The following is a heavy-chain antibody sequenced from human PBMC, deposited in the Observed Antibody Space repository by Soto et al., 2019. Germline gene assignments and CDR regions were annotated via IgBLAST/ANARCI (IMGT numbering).Heavy chain of an antibody. CDR1: GFTFSSYA. V-gene: IGHV3-23*01. J-gene: IGHJ6*02. D-gene: IGHD5-18*01. CDR2: ISGSGGST. CDR3: AKDQPPPWWDTAGYYGMDV. Sequence: GGSLRLSCAASGFTFSSYAMSWVRQAPGKGLEWVSAISGSGGSTYYADSVKGRFTISRDSSKNTLYLQMNSLRAEDTAVYYCAKDQPPPWWDTAGYYGMDVWGQGTTVTVSS.